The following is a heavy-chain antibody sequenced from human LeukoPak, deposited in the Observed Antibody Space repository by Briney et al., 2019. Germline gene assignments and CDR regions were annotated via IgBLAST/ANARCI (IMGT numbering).Heavy chain of an antibody. CDR3: ARAGRADGDYHYFDY. J-gene: IGHJ4*02. CDR2: VSYGGTNE. V-gene: IGHV3-30-3*01. D-gene: IGHD4-17*01. CDR1: GVIFNNFA. Sequence: GGSLRLSCAASGVIFNNFAFHWVRQAPGKGLEWVAAVSYGGTNEYYAESVRGRLTISRDNSKNTLYLQMNSLRDVDTAIYFCARAGRADGDYHYFDYWGQGTLVTVSS.